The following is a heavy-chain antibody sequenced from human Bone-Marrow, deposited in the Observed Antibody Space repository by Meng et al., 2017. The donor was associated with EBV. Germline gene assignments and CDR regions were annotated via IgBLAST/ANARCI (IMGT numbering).Heavy chain of an antibody. D-gene: IGHD1-26*01. CDR1: GFTFSSYA. Sequence: EVQLLESXGGLVQPGXSLRLSXAASGFTFSSYAMSWGRQAPGKGLEWVSAISGSGGSTYYADSVKGRFTISRDNSKNTLYLQMNSLRAEDTAVYYCAKDYVRSYGVGYFDYWGQGTLVTVSS. J-gene: IGHJ4*02. V-gene: IGHV3-23*01. CDR2: ISGSGGST. CDR3: AKDYVRSYGVGYFDY.